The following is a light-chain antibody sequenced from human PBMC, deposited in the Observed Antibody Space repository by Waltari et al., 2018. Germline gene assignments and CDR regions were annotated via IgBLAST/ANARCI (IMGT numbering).Light chain of an antibody. J-gene: IGLJ1*01. CDR3: NSRDSSGNHRYV. Sequence: SSELTQDPAVSVALGQTVRITCQGDSLRSYYASWYQQKPGQAPVLVIYGKNNRPSGFPDRFSGSSSGNTASLTITGAQAEDEADYYCNSRDSSGNHRYVFGTGTKVTVL. CDR1: SLRSYY. V-gene: IGLV3-19*01. CDR2: GKN.